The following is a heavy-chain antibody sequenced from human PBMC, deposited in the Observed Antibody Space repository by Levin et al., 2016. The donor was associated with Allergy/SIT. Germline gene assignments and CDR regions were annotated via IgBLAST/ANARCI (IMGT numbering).Heavy chain of an antibody. D-gene: IGHD6-6*01. V-gene: IGHV3-23*01. CDR1: GFTFSSYA. CDR2: ISGSGGST. J-gene: IGHJ4*02. Sequence: GESLKISCAASGFTFSSYAMSWVRQAPGKGLEWVSAISGSGGSTYYADSVKGRFTISRDNSKNTLYLQMNSLRAEDTAVYYCAKTSSIAGRRHDYWGQGTLVTVSS. CDR3: AKTSSIAGRRHDY.